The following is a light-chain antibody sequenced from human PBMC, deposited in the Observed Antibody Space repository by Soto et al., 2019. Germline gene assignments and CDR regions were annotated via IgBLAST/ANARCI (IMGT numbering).Light chain of an antibody. J-gene: IGKJ5*01. Sequence: DIQLTQSPSFLSASVGDRVTITCRASPGINSYLAWYQQKPGKVPKLLIYAASTLQSGVPSRFSGSGSGTEFTLTISSLQPEDFATYYCQQINSYPITFGQGTRLEI. V-gene: IGKV1-9*01. CDR3: QQINSYPIT. CDR1: PGINSY. CDR2: AAS.